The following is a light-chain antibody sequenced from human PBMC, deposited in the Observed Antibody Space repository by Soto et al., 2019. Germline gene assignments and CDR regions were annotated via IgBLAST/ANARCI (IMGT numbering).Light chain of an antibody. CDR3: SSYTSSSTRVV. CDR1: SSDVGRYNY. V-gene: IGLV2-14*01. CDR2: DVN. Sequence: QSVLTQPASVSGSPGQSITISCTGTSSDVGRYNYVYWYQQHPGKAPKLMIYDVNNRPSGVSNRFSGSKSGNTASLTISGLQAEDEADYYCSSYTSSSTRVVFGGGTKLTVL. J-gene: IGLJ2*01.